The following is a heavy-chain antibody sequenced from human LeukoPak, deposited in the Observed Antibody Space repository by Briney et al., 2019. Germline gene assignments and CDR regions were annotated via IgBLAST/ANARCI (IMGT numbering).Heavy chain of an antibody. CDR2: INQDGSEE. D-gene: IGHD2-2*01. V-gene: IGHV3-7*01. CDR1: GLPFSTFW. Sequence: GGSLRLSCAASGLPFSTFWMNWVRQAPGKGLEWVANINQDGSEEYYVDSVKGRFTISRDNAKNSVYLQMNSLRVEGTGIYYCARNARGPGDYWGQGTVVTVSS. CDR3: ARNARGPGDY. J-gene: IGHJ4*02.